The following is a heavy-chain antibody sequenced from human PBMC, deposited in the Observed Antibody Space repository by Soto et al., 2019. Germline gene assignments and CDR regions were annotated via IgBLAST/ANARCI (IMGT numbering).Heavy chain of an antibody. CDR2: ISAYNGDT. V-gene: IGHV1-18*01. D-gene: IGHD3-22*01. CDR1: GYTFSNYG. J-gene: IGHJ5*02. Sequence: QLVQSGAEVKKPGASVNVSCKASGYTFSNYGISWVRQAPGQGLEWMGWISAYNGDTKYAQKFQGRVTVTTDTSTSTAYMEVTSLTSDDTAVYYCAGESSGYPRDPWGQGTLVTVSS. CDR3: AGESSGYPRDP.